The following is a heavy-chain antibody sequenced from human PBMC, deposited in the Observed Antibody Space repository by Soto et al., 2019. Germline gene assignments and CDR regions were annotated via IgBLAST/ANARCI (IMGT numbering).Heavy chain of an antibody. J-gene: IGHJ5*02. CDR2: IYYSGST. CDR3: ARVKEIVVVTAIQNWFDP. Sequence: PSETLSLTCTVSGGSISSYYWSWIRQPPGKGLEWIGYIYYSGSTNYNPSLKSRVTISVDTSKNQFSLKLSSVTAADTAVYYCARVKEIVVVTAIQNWFDPWSQGTLVTVS. D-gene: IGHD2-21*02. CDR1: GGSISSYY. V-gene: IGHV4-59*01.